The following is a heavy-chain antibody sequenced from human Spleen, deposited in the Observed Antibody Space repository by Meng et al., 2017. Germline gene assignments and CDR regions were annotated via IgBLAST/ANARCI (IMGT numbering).Heavy chain of an antibody. CDR3: ARDEDISAAGKLFGDY. D-gene: IGHD6-13*01. CDR2: IYYSGNT. CDR1: GGSISSYY. Sequence: SETLSLTCTVSGGSISSYYWSWIRQPPGKGLEWIGYIYYSGNTNYNPSLKSRVTISVDTSKNQFSLKLSSVTAADTAVYYCARDEDISAAGKLFGDYWGQGTLVTVSS. V-gene: IGHV4-59*01. J-gene: IGHJ4*02.